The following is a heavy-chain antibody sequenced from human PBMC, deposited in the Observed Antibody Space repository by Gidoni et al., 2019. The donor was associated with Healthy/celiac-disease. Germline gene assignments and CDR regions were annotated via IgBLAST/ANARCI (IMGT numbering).Heavy chain of an antibody. V-gene: IGHV1-2*02. Sequence: QVQLVQSGAEVKKPGASVKVSCKASGYTFTGYYMHWVRQAPGQGLEWMGWINPNSGGTNYAQKFQGRVTMTRDTSISTAYMELSRLRSDDTAVYYCARDLAMVRGVPRYYFDYWGQGTLVTVSS. CDR3: ARDLAMVRGVPRYYFDY. D-gene: IGHD3-10*01. CDR2: INPNSGGT. CDR1: GYTFTGYY. J-gene: IGHJ4*02.